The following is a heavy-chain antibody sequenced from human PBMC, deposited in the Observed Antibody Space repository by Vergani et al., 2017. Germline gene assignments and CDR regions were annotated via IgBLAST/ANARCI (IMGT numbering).Heavy chain of an antibody. V-gene: IGHV4-38-2*01. Sequence: QVQLQESGPGLVKPSETLSLTCGVSGYSINSGYYWAWIRQPPGKGLEWIGTIHHSGSSYHNPSLKSRVTISVETSKNHFSLKLTSVTAADTAFYYCARQPYYHDTSGFFFDLWGRGTLVTVSS. J-gene: IGHJ2*01. CDR3: ARQPYYHDTSGFFFDL. CDR2: IHHSGSS. CDR1: GYSINSGYY. D-gene: IGHD3-22*01.